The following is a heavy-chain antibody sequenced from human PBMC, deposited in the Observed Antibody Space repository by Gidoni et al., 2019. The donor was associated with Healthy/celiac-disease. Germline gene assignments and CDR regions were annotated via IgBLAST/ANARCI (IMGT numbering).Heavy chain of an antibody. V-gene: IGHV1-2*04. CDR1: GYIFTGYY. Sequence: QLQLVQSGAEVKQPGASVKFSCKASGYIFTGYYMHWVRQAPGQGIEWMGWNKPNSGGTNYEQKFQGWVTMTRDTSISTAYLELSRLRSEDTAVYYCARAVFPDYYFDYWGQGTLVTVSS. D-gene: IGHD3-10*01. CDR2: NKPNSGGT. CDR3: ARAVFPDYYFDY. J-gene: IGHJ4*02.